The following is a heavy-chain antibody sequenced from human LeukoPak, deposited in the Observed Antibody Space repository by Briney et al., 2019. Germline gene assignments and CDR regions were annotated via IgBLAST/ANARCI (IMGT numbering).Heavy chain of an antibody. CDR2: IRGDGNT. CDR1: GFTFSSYS. D-gene: IGHD3-16*01. Sequence: PGGSLRLSCAASGFTFSSYSMYWVRQTPRKGLEWVSEIRGDGNTYYADSVKGRFAISRDNSKNTLFLQTHSLRVEDTAIYYCARLVGVSPLDFWGRGTLVTVSS. CDR3: ARLVGVSPLDF. J-gene: IGHJ4*02. V-gene: IGHV3-23*01.